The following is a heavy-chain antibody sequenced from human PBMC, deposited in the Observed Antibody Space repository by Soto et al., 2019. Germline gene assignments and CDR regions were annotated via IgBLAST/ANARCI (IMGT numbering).Heavy chain of an antibody. CDR3: AKGPDPGAFDI. D-gene: IGHD3-10*01. CDR1: GFSFSSYA. CDR2: FRDTGDKT. J-gene: IGHJ3*02. V-gene: IGHV3-23*01. Sequence: GASLRLSCAASGFSFSSYAISWVRQAPGRGLEWVSTFRDTGDKTYYADSVKGRFTVSRDISQNTLYLQMNGLSPDDTAIYYCAKGPDPGAFDIWGQGTMVTVSS.